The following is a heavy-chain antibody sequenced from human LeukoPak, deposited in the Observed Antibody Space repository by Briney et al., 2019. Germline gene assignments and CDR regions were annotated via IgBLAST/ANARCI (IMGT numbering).Heavy chain of an antibody. CDR1: GFTFSSYA. CDR2: ISYDGSNK. D-gene: IGHD3-3*01. Sequence: GRSLRLSCAASGFTFSSYAMHWVRQAPGKGLEWVAVISYDGSNKYYADSVKGRFTISRDNSKNTLYLQMNSLRAEDTAVYYCAREDLEWLFYFDYWGQGTLVTVSS. J-gene: IGHJ4*02. CDR3: AREDLEWLFYFDY. V-gene: IGHV3-30-3*01.